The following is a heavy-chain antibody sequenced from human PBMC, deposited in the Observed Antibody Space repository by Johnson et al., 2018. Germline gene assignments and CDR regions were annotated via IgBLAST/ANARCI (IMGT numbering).Heavy chain of an antibody. V-gene: IGHV3-30-3*01. J-gene: IGHJ4*02. CDR2: ISYDGSNY. CDR3: ARDGQLDGYNAPGY. Sequence: QVQLVQSGGGVVQPGRSLRLSCAASGVTFSHYAMHWVRQAPGKGLEWVAVISYDGSNYYYADSVKGRSTISRDNSKNTLYLLMNSLRPEDTAVYYCARDGQLDGYNAPGYWGQGTLVTVSS. CDR1: GVTFSHYA. D-gene: IGHD5-24*01.